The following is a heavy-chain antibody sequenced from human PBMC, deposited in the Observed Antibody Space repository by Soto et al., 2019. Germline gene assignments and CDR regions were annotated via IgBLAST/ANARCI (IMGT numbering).Heavy chain of an antibody. Sequence: ASVEVSCKXSGYTLTELSMHWVRQAPGKGLEWMGGFDPEDGETIYAQKFQGRVTMTEDTSTDTAYMELSSLRSEDTAVYYCATDPLLTGTTSYWGQGTLVTVSS. J-gene: IGHJ4*02. CDR2: FDPEDGET. D-gene: IGHD1-7*01. V-gene: IGHV1-24*01. CDR1: GYTLTELS. CDR3: ATDPLLTGTTSY.